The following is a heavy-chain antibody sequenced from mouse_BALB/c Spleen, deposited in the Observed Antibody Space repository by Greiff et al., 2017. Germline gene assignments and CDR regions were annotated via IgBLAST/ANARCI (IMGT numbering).Heavy chain of an antibody. CDR1: GFTFSSFG. Sequence: EVHLVESGGGLVQPGGSRKLSCAASGFTFSSFGMHWVRQAPEKGLEWVAYISSGSSTIYYADTVKGRFTISRDNPKNTLFLQMTSLRSEDTAMYYCARVPGDYWGQGTSVTVSS. CDR2: ISSGSSTI. V-gene: IGHV5-17*02. J-gene: IGHJ4*01. CDR3: ARVPGDY.